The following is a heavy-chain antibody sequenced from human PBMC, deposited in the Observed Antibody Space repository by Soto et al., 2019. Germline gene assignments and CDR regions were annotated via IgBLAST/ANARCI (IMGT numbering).Heavy chain of an antibody. J-gene: IGHJ4*02. CDR3: ARGQEGVVATH. CDR1: GGSLSGYY. CDR2: VKDGGHT. Sequence: QVQLQQWGAGLLKPSETLSLNCAVTGGSLSGYYWSWIRQPPCKGLEWIGEVKDGGHTNYSPSLRGRVTISSDTSNNQCSLRLHSVTAAHTGVYYCARGQEGVVATHWDQGSLVTVSS. D-gene: IGHD5-12*01. V-gene: IGHV4-34*01.